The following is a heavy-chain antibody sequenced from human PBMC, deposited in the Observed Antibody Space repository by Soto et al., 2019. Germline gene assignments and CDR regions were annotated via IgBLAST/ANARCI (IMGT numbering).Heavy chain of an antibody. V-gene: IGHV4-59*08. J-gene: IGHJ6*02. Sequence: QVQLQQSGPRLVKPSETLSLTCTVSSGPDRSHNWGWIRQPPGRGLEWIGYVYYTGDTAYNPSLRGPVTISANTSTNDISLTLNSVTAADTAFYYCVRQGIDYLHGLVDVWGQGTTVSVSS. CDR1: SGPDRSHN. CDR2: VYYTGDT. CDR3: VRQGIDYLHGLVDV. D-gene: IGHD4-17*01.